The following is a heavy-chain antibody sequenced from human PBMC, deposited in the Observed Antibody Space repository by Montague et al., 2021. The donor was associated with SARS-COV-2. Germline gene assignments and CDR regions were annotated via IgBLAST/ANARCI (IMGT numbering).Heavy chain of an antibody. CDR3: ARDRPYGGPGGAFDI. V-gene: IGHV4-59*12. J-gene: IGHJ3*02. D-gene: IGHD4-23*01. Sequence: SETLSLTCTVSGGSITGYYWSWLRRPPGKGLEWIAYINYGGAVNYNPSLGSRVTISTDTSKNQFSLKVNSVTATDTAVYYCARDRPYGGPGGAFDIWGQGTVVTVSS. CDR1: GGSITGYY. CDR2: INYGGAV.